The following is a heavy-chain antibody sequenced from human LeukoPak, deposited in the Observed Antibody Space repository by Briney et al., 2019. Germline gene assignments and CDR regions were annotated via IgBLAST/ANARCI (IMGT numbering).Heavy chain of an antibody. CDR3: ARDLGGYQAY. CDR2: INWNGGST. Sequence: GGSLRLSCAASGFTFDDYDMSWVRQAPGKGLEWVSDINWNGGSTGYADSVKGRFTISRDNAKNTLYLQMNSLRAEDTAVYYCARDLGGYQAYWGQGTLVTVSS. V-gene: IGHV3-20*04. CDR1: GFTFDDYD. J-gene: IGHJ4*02. D-gene: IGHD3-22*01.